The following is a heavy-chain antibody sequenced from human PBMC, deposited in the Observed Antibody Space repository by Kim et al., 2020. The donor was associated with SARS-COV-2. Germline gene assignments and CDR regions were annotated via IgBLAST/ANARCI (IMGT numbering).Heavy chain of an antibody. V-gene: IGHV4-4*07. Sequence: TTYNPSLKSRVTISVDRSNNQFSLKLTSVSAADTALYFCARDTALNYWGQGTLVTVSS. CDR3: ARDTALNY. D-gene: IGHD5-18*01. J-gene: IGHJ4*02. CDR2: T.